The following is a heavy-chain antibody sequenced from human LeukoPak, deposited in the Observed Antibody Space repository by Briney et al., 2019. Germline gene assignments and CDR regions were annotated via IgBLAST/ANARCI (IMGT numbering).Heavy chain of an antibody. CDR1: VFTFSSYG. CDR2: ISYDGSNK. Sequence: PGGSLRLSCAASVFTFSSYGMLWVRQAPGKGLEWVAVISYDGSNKYYADSVKGRFTISRDNSKNTLYLQMNSLRAEDTAVYYCAKNLDYYDFDAFDIWGQGTMVTVSS. J-gene: IGHJ3*02. CDR3: AKNLDYYDFDAFDI. V-gene: IGHV3-30*18. D-gene: IGHD3-22*01.